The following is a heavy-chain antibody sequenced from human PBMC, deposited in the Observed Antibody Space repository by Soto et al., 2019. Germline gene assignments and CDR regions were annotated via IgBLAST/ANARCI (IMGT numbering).Heavy chain of an antibody. CDR2: IYYSGST. CDR1: GGSISSGGYY. CDR3: TRDPGGDYSDY. D-gene: IGHD3-10*01. Sequence: QVQLQESGPGLVKPSQTLSLTCTVSGGSISSGGYYWSWIRQHPGKGLEWIGYIYYSGSTYYNPSLNSRVTISVDTSKNQSPLKLSSVTAADTAVYYCTRDPGGDYSDYWGQGTLFTVAS. V-gene: IGHV4-31*03. J-gene: IGHJ4*02.